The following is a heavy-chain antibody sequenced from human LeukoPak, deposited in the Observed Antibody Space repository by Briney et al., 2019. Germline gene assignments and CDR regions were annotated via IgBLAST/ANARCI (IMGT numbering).Heavy chain of an antibody. CDR1: GDSISSSNYF. J-gene: IGHJ4*02. CDR2: MYDSGNT. D-gene: IGHD5-18*01. CDR3: ARPSRGYSYGVDY. Sequence: SETLSLTCSVSGDSISSSNYFWGWIRQPPGKGLEWIGSMYDSGNTYYNPSLKSRVTISKDTSKNQVSLKLNSVTAADTAVYYGARPSRGYSYGVDYWGQGTLVTVSS. V-gene: IGHV4-39*07.